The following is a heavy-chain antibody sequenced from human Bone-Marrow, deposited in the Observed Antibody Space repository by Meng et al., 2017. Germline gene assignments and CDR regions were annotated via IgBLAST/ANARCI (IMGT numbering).Heavy chain of an antibody. D-gene: IGHD3-22*01. CDR2: IYYSGST. CDR3: ARDKDSSGYYEEYYFDY. CDR1: GGSVSSGSYY. J-gene: IGHJ4*02. Sequence: GSLRLSCTVSGGSVSSGSYYWSWIRQPPGKGLEWIGYIYYSGSTNYNPSLKSRVTISVDTSKNQFSLKLSSVTAADTAVYYCARDKDSSGYYEEYYFDYWGQGTLVTVSS. V-gene: IGHV4-61*01.